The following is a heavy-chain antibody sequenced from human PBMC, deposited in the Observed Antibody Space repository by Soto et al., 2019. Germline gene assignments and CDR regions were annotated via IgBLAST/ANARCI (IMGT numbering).Heavy chain of an antibody. CDR3: ASSTFFPDSRGYHFKNLDS. V-gene: IGHV4-61*01. CDR1: AGYLERSIYF. D-gene: IGHD3-22*01. Sequence: SATLSLTCSVSAGYLERSIYFWNWIRQPPGKGLEWIGNIPYSGGSNPNPPLKGRVTLSLDTFTNQFSLTLTSVTAADTAMYYCASSTFFPDSRGYHFKNLDSWGQGTLVTVSS. CDR2: IPYSGGS. J-gene: IGHJ5*01.